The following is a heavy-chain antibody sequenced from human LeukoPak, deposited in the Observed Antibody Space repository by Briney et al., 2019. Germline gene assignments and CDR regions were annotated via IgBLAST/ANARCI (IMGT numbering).Heavy chain of an antibody. CDR3: VRGAYSSSWLNFDY. J-gene: IGHJ4*02. CDR2: IYSGGST. CDR1: GFTVSSND. V-gene: IGHV3-53*05. D-gene: IGHD6-13*01. Sequence: GGSLRLSCAASGFTVSSNDMSWVRQAPGKGLECISVIYSGGSTTYADSVQGRFTVSRDNAKNTLYLQMNSLRAEDTAVYYCVRGAYSSSWLNFDYWGQGTLVTVSS.